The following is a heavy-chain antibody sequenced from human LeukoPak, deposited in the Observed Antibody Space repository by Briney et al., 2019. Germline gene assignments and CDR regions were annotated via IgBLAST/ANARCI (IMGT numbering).Heavy chain of an antibody. CDR3: AKDLFAVTTATDY. J-gene: IGHJ4*02. CDR2: ISSSSSYI. CDR1: GFTFSSYS. Sequence: GGSLRLSCAASGFTFSSYSMNWVRQAPGKGLEWVSSISSSSSYIYYADSVKGRFTISRDNSKNTLYLQMNSLRAEDTAVYYCAKDLFAVTTATDYWGQGTLVTVPS. V-gene: IGHV3-21*04. D-gene: IGHD4-17*01.